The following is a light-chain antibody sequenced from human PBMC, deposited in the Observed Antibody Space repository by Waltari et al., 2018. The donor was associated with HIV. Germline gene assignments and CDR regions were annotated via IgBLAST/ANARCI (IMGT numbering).Light chain of an antibody. J-gene: IGLJ2*01. CDR2: QDS. CDR3: QAWDSSTVV. V-gene: IGLV3-1*01. Sequence: SYELTQPPSVSVSPGQTASITCSGDKLGDTYACWYQQKPGQSPVVVIYQDSKRPSGIPERFSGSNSGNTATLTISGTQAMDEADYYCQAWDSSTVVFGGGTKLTVL. CDR1: KLGDTY.